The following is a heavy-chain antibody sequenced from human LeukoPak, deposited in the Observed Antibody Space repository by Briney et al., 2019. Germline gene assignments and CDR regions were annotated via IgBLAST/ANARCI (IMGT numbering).Heavy chain of an antibody. CDR2: ISSSSSYI. CDR3: ARGTSDDYGLDY. Sequence: GGSLRLSCVASGFTFSKYSMNWVRQAPGKGLEWVSSISSSSSYIYYADSVKGRFTISRDNAKNSLYLQMNSLRAEDTAVYYCARGTSDDYGLDYSGQGALVTVSS. D-gene: IGHD3-16*01. CDR1: GFTFSKYS. V-gene: IGHV3-21*01. J-gene: IGHJ4*02.